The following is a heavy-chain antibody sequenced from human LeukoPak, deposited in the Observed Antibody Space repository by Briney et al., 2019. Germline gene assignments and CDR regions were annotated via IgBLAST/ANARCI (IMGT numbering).Heavy chain of an antibody. CDR2: ISYDGSNK. CDR3: ANDGDSSGWFFDY. D-gene: IGHD6-19*01. V-gene: IGHV3-30*18. Sequence: GGSLRLSCAASGFTFSSYGMHWVRQAPGKGLEWVAVISYDGSNKYYADSVKGRFTISRDNSKNTLYLQMNSLRAEDTAVYYCANDGDSSGWFFDYWGQGTLVTVSS. CDR1: GFTFSSYG. J-gene: IGHJ4*02.